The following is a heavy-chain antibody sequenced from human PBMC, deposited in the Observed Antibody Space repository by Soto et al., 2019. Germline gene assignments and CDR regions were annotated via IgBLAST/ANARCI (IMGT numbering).Heavy chain of an antibody. CDR1: GGSFSGYY. V-gene: IGHV4-34*01. D-gene: IGHD6-13*01. CDR3: ASRQIAAAGSLFEY. J-gene: IGHJ4*02. CDR2: INHSGST. Sequence: PSETLSLTCAVYGGSFSGYYWSWIRQPPGKGLEWIGEINHSGSTNYNPSLKSRVTISVDTSKNQFSLKLSSVTAADTAVYYCASRQIAAAGSLFEYWGQGTLVTVSS.